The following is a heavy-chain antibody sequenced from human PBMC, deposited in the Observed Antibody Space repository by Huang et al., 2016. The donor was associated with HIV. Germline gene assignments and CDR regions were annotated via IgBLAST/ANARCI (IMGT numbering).Heavy chain of an antibody. V-gene: IGHV3-30*18. CDR2: ISYDGSNK. J-gene: IGHJ4*02. CDR3: AKDGADEEWDIDY. CDR1: GFSFSTYG. D-gene: IGHD1-26*01. Sequence: VQLVESGGGVVQPGRSLRLACAASGFSFSTYGLPWVRQAPGKGLEWVAVISYDGSNKYYAHSVKGRFTSSRDTSENKVYLQMNSLRHEDTAVYYCAKDGADEEWDIDYWGQGTLVTVSS.